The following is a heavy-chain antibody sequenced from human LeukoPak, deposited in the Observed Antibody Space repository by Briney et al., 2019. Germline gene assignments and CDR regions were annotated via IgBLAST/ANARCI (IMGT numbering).Heavy chain of an antibody. J-gene: IGHJ5*02. CDR2: IFYSGST. CDR1: GGSIGSTSYY. Sequence: SETLSLTCTVSGGSIGSTSYYWGWIRQPPGKGLGWIGSIFYSGSTYHNSSLKSRVTISVDTSKNQFSLMLSSVTAADTAVYYCARPRRKPYCGGDCYFWFGPWGQGTLVIVSS. V-gene: IGHV4-39*01. CDR3: ARPRRKPYCGGDCYFWFGP. D-gene: IGHD2-21*01.